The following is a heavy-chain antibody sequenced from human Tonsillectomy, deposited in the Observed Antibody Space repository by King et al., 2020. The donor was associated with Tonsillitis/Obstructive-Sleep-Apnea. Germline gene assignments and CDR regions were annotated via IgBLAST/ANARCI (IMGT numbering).Heavy chain of an antibody. V-gene: IGHV4-34*01. CDR3: ARAPYYYDSSGYTHYFDY. CDR1: GGSFSGYY. D-gene: IGHD3-22*01. CDR2: INHSGST. Sequence: VQLQQWGAGLLKPSETLSLTCAVYGGSFSGYYWSWIRQPPGKGLEWIGEINHSGSTNYNPSLKSRVTISVDTSKNQFSLKLSSVTAADTAVYSCARAPYYYDSSGYTHYFDYWGQGTLVTVSS. J-gene: IGHJ4*02.